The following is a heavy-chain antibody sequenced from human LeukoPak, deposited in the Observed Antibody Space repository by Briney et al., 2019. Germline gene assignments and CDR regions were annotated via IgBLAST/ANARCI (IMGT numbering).Heavy chain of an antibody. V-gene: IGHV4-39*01. CDR2: IYYGGST. CDR3: ESQRPPTLLEEA. D-gene: IGHD1-1*01. Sequence: SETLSLTCAVSGGSISSSSYYCGWIRQPAGKGLEWIGIIYYGGSTYYNPSLRSRATISVDTSKTQFSLKLSSGTAADAAVYYCESQRPPTLLEEAWGPGTLVTVSS. J-gene: IGHJ4*02. CDR1: GGSISSSSYY.